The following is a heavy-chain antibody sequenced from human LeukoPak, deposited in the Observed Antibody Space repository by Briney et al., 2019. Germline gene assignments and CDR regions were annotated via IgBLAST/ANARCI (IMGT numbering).Heavy chain of an antibody. Sequence: SETLSLTCAVYGGSFSGYYWSWIRQPPGEGLEWIGEINHSRSTNYNPSLKSRVTISVDTSKNQFSLKLSSVTAADTAVYYCAGIQTTVTTTDYWGQGTLVTVSS. D-gene: IGHD4-17*01. CDR3: AGIQTTVTTTDY. CDR1: GGSFSGYY. V-gene: IGHV4-34*01. J-gene: IGHJ4*02. CDR2: INHSRST.